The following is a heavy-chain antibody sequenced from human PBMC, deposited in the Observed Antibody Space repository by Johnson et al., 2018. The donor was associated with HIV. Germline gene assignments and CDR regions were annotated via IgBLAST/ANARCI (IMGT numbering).Heavy chain of an antibody. CDR1: GFSFSDYY. CDR2: ISSSGSTK. J-gene: IGHJ3*02. V-gene: IGHV3-11*04. CDR3: AKGIAAPHDAFDI. Sequence: QVHLVESGGGLVKPGGSLRLSCAASGFSFSDYYMSWIRQAPGKGLEWVSYISSSGSTKYYADFVKGRFTISRDNAKKSLYLQMNSLRAEDTAVYYCAKGIAAPHDAFDIWGQGTMVTVSS. D-gene: IGHD6-6*01.